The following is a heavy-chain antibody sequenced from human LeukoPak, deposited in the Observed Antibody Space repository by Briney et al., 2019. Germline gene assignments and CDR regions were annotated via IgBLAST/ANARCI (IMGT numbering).Heavy chain of an antibody. J-gene: IGHJ4*02. CDR2: IKSKTDGGTT. CDR1: GFTFSNAW. Sequence: GGSLRLSCAASGFTFSNAWMSWVRQAPGKGLEWVGRIKSKTDGGTTDYAAPVKGRFTISRDDSKNTLYLQMNSLKTEDTAVCYCTTEIQLWPRYYFDYWGQGTLVTVSS. CDR3: TTEIQLWPRYYFDY. V-gene: IGHV3-15*01. D-gene: IGHD5-18*01.